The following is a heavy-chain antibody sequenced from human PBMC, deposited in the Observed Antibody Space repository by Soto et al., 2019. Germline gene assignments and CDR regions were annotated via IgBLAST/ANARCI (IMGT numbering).Heavy chain of an antibody. CDR2: IYPGDSDT. Sequence: GESLKISCKGSGYSFTSYWIGWVRQMPGKGLEWMGIIYPGDSDTRYSPSFQGQVTISADKSISTAYLQWSSLKASDTAMYYCARLYYHDSSGYSENWFDPLGQGTLVTVSS. D-gene: IGHD3-22*01. V-gene: IGHV5-51*01. CDR3: ARLYYHDSSGYSENWFDP. J-gene: IGHJ5*02. CDR1: GYSFTSYW.